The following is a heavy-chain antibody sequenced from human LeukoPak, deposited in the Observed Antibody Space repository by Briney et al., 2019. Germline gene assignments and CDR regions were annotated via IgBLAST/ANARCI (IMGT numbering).Heavy chain of an antibody. CDR3: TSNLWFGELFPNFDY. CDR1: GFTLGDYA. D-gene: IGHD3-10*01. Sequence: PGGSLRLSCTASGFTLGDYAMSWVRQAPGKGLEWVGFIRSKAYGGTTEYAASVKGRFTISRDDSKSIAYLQMNSLKTEDTAVYYCTSNLWFGELFPNFDYWGQGTLVTVSS. CDR2: IRSKAYGGTT. J-gene: IGHJ4*02. V-gene: IGHV3-49*04.